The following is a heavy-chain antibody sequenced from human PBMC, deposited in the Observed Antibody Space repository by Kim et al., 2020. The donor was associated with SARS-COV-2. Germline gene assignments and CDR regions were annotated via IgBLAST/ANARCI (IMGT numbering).Heavy chain of an antibody. D-gene: IGHD2-2*01. V-gene: IGHV4-4*07. CDR2: IYTSGSP. CDR3: AREDNCGRSSCLHF. Sequence: SETLSLTCTVSGASTSRYYWDWIRQPVGKGLEWIGRIYTSGSPNYNPSLKSRVTMSVDSSENQLSLKLSSVTAADTAVYYCAREDNCGRSSCLHFWGQGILVTVSS. CDR1: GASTSRYY. J-gene: IGHJ4*02.